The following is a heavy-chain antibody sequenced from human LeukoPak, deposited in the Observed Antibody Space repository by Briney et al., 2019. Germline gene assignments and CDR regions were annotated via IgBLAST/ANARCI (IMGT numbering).Heavy chain of an antibody. CDR2: IRYDGSNE. J-gene: IGHJ6*02. Sequence: GGSLRLSCAASGFTFSSYGMHWVRQAPGKGLEWVAFIRYDGSNEYYADSVKGRFTISRDNSKNTLYLQVNSLRAEDTAVYYCAKDQWKNYYYGMDVWGQGTTVTVSS. D-gene: IGHD6-19*01. V-gene: IGHV3-30*02. CDR1: GFTFSSYG. CDR3: AKDQWKNYYYGMDV.